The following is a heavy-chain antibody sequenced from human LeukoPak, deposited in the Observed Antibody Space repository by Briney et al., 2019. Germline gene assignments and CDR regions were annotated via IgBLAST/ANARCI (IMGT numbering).Heavy chain of an antibody. CDR3: ARGDGAPLPDVFDM. J-gene: IGHJ3*02. Sequence: AGGSLRLSCAASGFTFSSYSMNWVRQAPGKGLQWVSSISSSSSYIYYADSVKGRFTISRDNPKNSLYLQMNSLRAEDTAVYYCARGDGAPLPDVFDMWGQGTMVTVSS. CDR1: GFTFSSYS. V-gene: IGHV3-21*01. D-gene: IGHD3-10*01. CDR2: ISSSSSYI.